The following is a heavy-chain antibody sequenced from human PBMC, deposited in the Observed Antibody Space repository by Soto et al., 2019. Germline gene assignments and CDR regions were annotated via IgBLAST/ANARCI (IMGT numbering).Heavy chain of an antibody. CDR3: AYRALYSGSYWDGGYFDS. Sequence: QITLRESGPTRVRPTQTPSLTCTFSGFSLHTSQVGVGWIRQPPGKALEWLALIYWDDDKRYSPSLKSRLSITKDTSENQVVLIMTNMDPVDTATYYCAYRALYSGSYWDGGYFDSWGQGALITVSS. J-gene: IGHJ4*02. D-gene: IGHD1-26*01. V-gene: IGHV2-5*02. CDR2: IYWDDDK. CDR1: GFSLHTSQVG.